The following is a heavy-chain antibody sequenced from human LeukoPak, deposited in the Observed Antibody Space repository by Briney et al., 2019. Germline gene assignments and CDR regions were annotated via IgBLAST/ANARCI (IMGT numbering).Heavy chain of an antibody. CDR3: ARDRGTMVRGVISWNY. J-gene: IGHJ4*02. D-gene: IGHD3-10*01. V-gene: IGHV3-21*01. Sequence: GGSLRLSCAASGFTFSSYSMNWVRQAPGKGLEWVSSISSSSYIYYADSVKGRFTISRDNAKNSLYLQMNSLRADDTAVYYCARDRGTMVRGVISWNYWGQGTLVTVSS. CDR2: ISSSSYI. CDR1: GFTFSSYS.